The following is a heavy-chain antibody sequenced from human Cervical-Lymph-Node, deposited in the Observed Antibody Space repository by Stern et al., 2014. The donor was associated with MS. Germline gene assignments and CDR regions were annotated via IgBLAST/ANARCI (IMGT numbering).Heavy chain of an antibody. CDR3: AHSQYYYGSGSPFDY. CDR1: GFSLTTSGVG. J-gene: IGHJ4*02. CDR2: IFWDDDT. Sequence: QVTLRESGPTLVKPTQTLTLACTFSGFSLTTSGVGVGWIRQPPGKALEWLALIFWDDDTRYSPSLKSRVTITKDTSKNQVVLTMTNMDPVDTATYYCAHSQYYYGSGSPFDYWGQGTLVSVSS. D-gene: IGHD3-10*01. V-gene: IGHV2-5*02.